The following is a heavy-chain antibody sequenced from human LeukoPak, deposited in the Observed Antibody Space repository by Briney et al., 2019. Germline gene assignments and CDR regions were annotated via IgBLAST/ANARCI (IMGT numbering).Heavy chain of an antibody. CDR1: GGSFSGYY. J-gene: IGHJ4*02. CDR3: ARSYFWSAPGFDY. V-gene: IGHV4-34*01. Sequence: PSETLSLTCAVYGGSFSGYYWSWIRQPPGKGLEWIGEINHSGSTNYNPSLKSRVTISVDTSKNQFSLKLSSVTAADTAVYYCARSYFWSAPGFDYWGQGTLVTVSS. D-gene: IGHD3-3*01. CDR2: INHSGST.